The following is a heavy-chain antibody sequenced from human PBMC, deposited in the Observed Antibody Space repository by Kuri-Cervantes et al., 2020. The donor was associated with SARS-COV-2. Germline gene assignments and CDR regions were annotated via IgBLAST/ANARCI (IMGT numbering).Heavy chain of an antibody. CDR3: ASLLGWYDSSGYYHYYYMDV. CDR1: GGTFSRYA. D-gene: IGHD3-22*01. V-gene: IGHV1-69*05. CDR2: ISPFLGTA. J-gene: IGHJ6*03. Sequence: SVKVSCKAPGGTFSRYAFNWVRQAPGQGLEWMGGISPFLGTATYAQKFQGRVTITTDESTSTAYMELSSLRSEDTAVYYCASLLGWYDSSGYYHYYYMDVWGKGTTVTVSS.